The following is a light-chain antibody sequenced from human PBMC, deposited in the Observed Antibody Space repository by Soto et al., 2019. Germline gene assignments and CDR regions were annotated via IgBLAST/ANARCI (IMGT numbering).Light chain of an antibody. CDR2: GAS. Sequence: ETLMTQSPATLSVSPGERATLSCRASQSVNNNLAWYQQKLGQAPRVLIYGASTRATGIPARFTGSGSGTEFILTITSLQSEDSAVYYCQEYNTWPWKFGQGTKVEFK. V-gene: IGKV3-15*01. J-gene: IGKJ1*01. CDR3: QEYNTWPWK. CDR1: QSVNNN.